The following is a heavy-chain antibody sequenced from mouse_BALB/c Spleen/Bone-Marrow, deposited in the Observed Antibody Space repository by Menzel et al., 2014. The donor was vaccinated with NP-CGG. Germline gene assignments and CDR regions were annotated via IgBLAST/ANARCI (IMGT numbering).Heavy chain of an antibody. D-gene: IGHD2-1*01. V-gene: IGHV3-1*02. CDR3: ARRNYYGNYAWYFDV. CDR1: GYSITSGYS. CDR2: IHYSGST. J-gene: IGHJ1*01. Sequence: EVMLVESGPDLVKPSQSLSLTCTVTGYSITSGYSWHWIRQFPGNKLEWMGYIHYSGSTNYNPSLKSRISITRDTPKNQFFLQLNSVTTEDTATYYCARRNYYGNYAWYFDVWGAGTTVTVSS.